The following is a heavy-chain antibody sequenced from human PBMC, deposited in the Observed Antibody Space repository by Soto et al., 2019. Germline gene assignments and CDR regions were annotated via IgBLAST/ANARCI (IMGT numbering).Heavy chain of an antibody. CDR3: ARLTNIFDFDY. D-gene: IGHD2-21*01. CDR2: IYPGDSDT. V-gene: IGHV5-51*01. J-gene: IGHJ4*01. CDR1: GYSFTNYW. Sequence: GESLKISCKGSGYSFTNYWIGWLRQMPGKGLEWMGIIYPGDSDTRYSPSFQGQVTISADKSISTAYLQWSSLKASDTAMYHCARLTNIFDFDYWGHGTLVTVSS.